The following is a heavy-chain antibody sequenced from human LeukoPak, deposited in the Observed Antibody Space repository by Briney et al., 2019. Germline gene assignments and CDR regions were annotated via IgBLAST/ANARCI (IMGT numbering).Heavy chain of an antibody. J-gene: IGHJ4*02. Sequence: GGSLRLSCAASGFTFSSYGMHWVRQAPGKGLEWVAVISYDGSNKYYADSVKGRFTISRDNSKNTLYLQMNSLRAEDTAVYYCARDPGYCSSTSCPEYYFDYWGQGTLVTVSS. CDR3: ARDPGYCSSTSCPEYYFDY. D-gene: IGHD2-2*01. V-gene: IGHV3-30*03. CDR1: GFTFSSYG. CDR2: ISYDGSNK.